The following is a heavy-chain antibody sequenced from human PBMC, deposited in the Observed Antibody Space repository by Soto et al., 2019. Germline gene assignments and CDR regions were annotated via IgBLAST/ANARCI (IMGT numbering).Heavy chain of an antibody. J-gene: IGHJ6*02. Sequence: GGSLRLSCAASGFTFSSYGMHWVRQAPGKGLEWVAVIWYDGSNKYYADSVKGRFTISRDNSKNTLYLQMNSLRAEDTAVYYCARAKESRTDYYYYGMDVWGQGTTVTVSS. V-gene: IGHV3-33*01. CDR1: GFTFSSYG. CDR3: ARAKESRTDYYYYGMDV. D-gene: IGHD1-1*01. CDR2: IWYDGSNK.